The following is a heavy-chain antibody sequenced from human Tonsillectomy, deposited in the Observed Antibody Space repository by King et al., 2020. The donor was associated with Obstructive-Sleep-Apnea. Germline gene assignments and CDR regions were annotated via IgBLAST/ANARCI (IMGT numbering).Heavy chain of an antibody. CDR1: GGSPNIYY. Sequence: QLQESGPGLVKPSETLSLTCTVSGGSPNIYYWSWIRQPAGKGLEWIGRICTRGSTNYNPSLKGRVTMSVDTSKTQFSLKLSSVTAADTAVYYCAGEFSIWGQGTKVTVSS. CDR3: AGEFSI. V-gene: IGHV4-4*07. CDR2: ICTRGST. J-gene: IGHJ3*02.